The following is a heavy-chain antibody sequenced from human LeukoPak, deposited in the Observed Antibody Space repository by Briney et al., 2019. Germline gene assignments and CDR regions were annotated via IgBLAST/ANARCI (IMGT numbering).Heavy chain of an antibody. D-gene: IGHD3-22*01. Sequence: SVKGSCKASVGTFSSYAISWVRQAPGQGLEWMGGIIPIFGTANYAQKFQGRVTITADESTSTAYMELSSPRSEDTAVYYCAYYDSSGYYYVYGYWGQGTLVTVSS. CDR2: IIPIFGTA. CDR1: VGTFSSYA. V-gene: IGHV1-69*13. J-gene: IGHJ4*02. CDR3: AYYDSSGYYYVYGY.